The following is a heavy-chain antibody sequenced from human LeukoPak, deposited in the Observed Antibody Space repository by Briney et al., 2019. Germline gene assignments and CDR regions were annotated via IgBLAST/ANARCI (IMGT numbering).Heavy chain of an antibody. Sequence: PSETLSLACAVYGGSFSGYYWSWIRQPPGKGLEWIGEINHSGSTNYNPSLKSRVTISVDTSKNQFSLKLSSVTAADTAVYYCASGARLAEYFQHWGQGTLVTVSS. CDR2: INHSGST. CDR1: GGSFSGYY. J-gene: IGHJ1*01. CDR3: ASGARLAEYFQH. V-gene: IGHV4-34*01.